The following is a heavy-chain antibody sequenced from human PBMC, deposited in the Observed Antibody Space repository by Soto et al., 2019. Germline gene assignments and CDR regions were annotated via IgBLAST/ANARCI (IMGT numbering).Heavy chain of an antibody. CDR1: GFTFSCYA. CDR2: ISSNGGST. J-gene: IGHJ5*02. CDR3: VKGSRITIFGVVSVEFDP. V-gene: IGHV3-64D*06. Sequence: WGSLRLSCSASGFTFSCYAMRWVRQSPGKGLEYVSAISSNGGSTYYADSVKGRFTVSRDNSENTLYLQMSSLRPDDTAVYYCVKGSRITIFGVVSVEFDPWGQGTLVTVSS. D-gene: IGHD3-3*01.